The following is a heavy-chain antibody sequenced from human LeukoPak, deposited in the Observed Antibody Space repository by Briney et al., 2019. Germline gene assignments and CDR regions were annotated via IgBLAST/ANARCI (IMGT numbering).Heavy chain of an antibody. Sequence: GGSLRLSCAASGFTFDDYGMSWVRQPPGKGLEWVSRINWNGGSTGYADSVKGRFTISRDNAKNSLYLQMNSLRAEDTAVYYCAELGITMIGGVWGKGTTVTISS. CDR2: INWNGGST. J-gene: IGHJ6*04. CDR1: GFTFDDYG. CDR3: AELGITMIGGV. V-gene: IGHV3-20*04. D-gene: IGHD3-10*02.